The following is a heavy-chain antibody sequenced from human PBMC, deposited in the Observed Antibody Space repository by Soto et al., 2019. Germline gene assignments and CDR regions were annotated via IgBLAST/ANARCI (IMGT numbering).Heavy chain of an antibody. D-gene: IGHD6-19*01. CDR1: GFTFSSYA. Sequence: GGSLRLSCAASGFTFSSYAMSWVRQAPGKGLEWVSAISGSGGSTYYADSVKGRFTISRDNSKNTLYLQMNSLRAEDTAVYYCAKDQPGRWAAVAGFVGFDYWGQGTLVTVSS. CDR3: AKDQPGRWAAVAGFVGFDY. CDR2: ISGSGGST. V-gene: IGHV3-23*01. J-gene: IGHJ4*02.